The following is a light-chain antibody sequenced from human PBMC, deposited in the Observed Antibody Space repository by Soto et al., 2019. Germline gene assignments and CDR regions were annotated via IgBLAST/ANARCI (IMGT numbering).Light chain of an antibody. J-gene: IGLJ2*01. CDR1: SSNLGAGYV. Sequence: QSVLTQPPSVSGAPGQRVTISCTGSSSNLGAGYVVHWYQQLPGTAPKLLIYDNTNRPSGVPDRFSGSKSATSASLAITGLQAEDEADYYCQSYDTSLSGSEIFGGGTKLTVL. V-gene: IGLV1-40*01. CDR2: DNT. CDR3: QSYDTSLSGSEI.